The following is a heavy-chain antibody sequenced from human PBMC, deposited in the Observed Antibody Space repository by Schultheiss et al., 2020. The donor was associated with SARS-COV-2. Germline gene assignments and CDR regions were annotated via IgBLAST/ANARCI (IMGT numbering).Heavy chain of an antibody. CDR1: GYSISSGYY. Sequence: SETLSLTCAVSGYSISSGYYWSWIRQPAGKGLEWIGYIYYSGSTNYNPSLKSRVTISVDTSKNQFSLKLSSVTAADTAVYYCARHHYYDSSVFDYWGQGTLVTVSS. D-gene: IGHD3-22*01. J-gene: IGHJ4*02. CDR2: IYYSGST. CDR3: ARHHYYDSSVFDY. V-gene: IGHV4-61*10.